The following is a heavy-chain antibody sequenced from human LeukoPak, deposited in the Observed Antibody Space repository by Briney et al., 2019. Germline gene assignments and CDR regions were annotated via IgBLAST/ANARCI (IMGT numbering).Heavy chain of an antibody. D-gene: IGHD3-10*01. CDR2: IYTSGNT. CDR3: ARVSMVRGAPDYYFDY. Sequence: SETLSLTCTVSGGSISSYYWSWIRQPAGKGLEWIGRIYTSGNTNYNPSLKSRLTISVDKSKNQFSLKLSSVTAADTAVYYCARVSMVRGAPDYYFDYWGQGTLVTVSS. J-gene: IGHJ4*02. CDR1: GGSISSYY. V-gene: IGHV4-4*07.